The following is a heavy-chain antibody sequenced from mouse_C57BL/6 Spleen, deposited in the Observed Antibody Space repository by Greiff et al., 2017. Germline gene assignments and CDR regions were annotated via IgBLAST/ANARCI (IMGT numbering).Heavy chain of an antibody. CDR3: ARDPITTVVEEYFDV. Sequence: EVKLMESGPGLVKPSQSLSLTCSVTGYSITSGYYWNWIRQFPGNKLEWMGYISYDGSNNYNPSLKNRISITRDTSKNQFFLKLNSVTTEDTATYYCARDPITTVVEEYFDVWGTGTTVTVSS. CDR2: ISYDGSN. J-gene: IGHJ1*03. CDR1: GYSITSGYY. V-gene: IGHV3-6*01. D-gene: IGHD1-1*01.